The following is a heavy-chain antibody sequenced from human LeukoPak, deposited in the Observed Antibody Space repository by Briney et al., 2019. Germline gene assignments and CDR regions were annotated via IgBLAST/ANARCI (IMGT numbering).Heavy chain of an antibody. J-gene: IGHJ3*02. CDR1: GYTFTSYD. CDR3: ARSGPSADDAFDI. CDR2: MNPNSGNT. D-gene: IGHD2-15*01. V-gene: IGHV1-8*01. Sequence: ASVKVSCKASGYTFTSYDINWVRQSTGQGLEWMGWMNPNSGNTGYAQKFQGRVTMTRNTSISTAYMELSSLRSEDTAVYYCARSGPSADDAFDIWGQGTMVTVSS.